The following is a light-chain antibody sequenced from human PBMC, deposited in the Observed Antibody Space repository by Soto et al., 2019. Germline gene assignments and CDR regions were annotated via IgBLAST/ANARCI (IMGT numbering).Light chain of an antibody. CDR2: SDN. Sequence: QSVLTQPPSVSGAPGQRVTIPCTGSSSNIGSFYDVHWYQQLPGTVPKLLIYSDNNRPSGVPDRFSGSKSGTAASLAITGLQAEDEDDDYCQSYDYGLNHVVFGGGTKVTVL. V-gene: IGLV1-40*01. CDR1: SSNIGSFYD. J-gene: IGLJ2*01. CDR3: QSYDYGLNHVV.